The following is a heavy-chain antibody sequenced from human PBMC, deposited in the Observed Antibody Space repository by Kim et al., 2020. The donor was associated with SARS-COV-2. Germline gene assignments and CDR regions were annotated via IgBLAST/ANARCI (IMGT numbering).Heavy chain of an antibody. V-gene: IGHV1-46*01. J-gene: IGHJ4*02. CDR1: GYTFTSYY. D-gene: IGHD3-10*01. Sequence: ASVKVSCKASGYTFTSYYMHWVRQAPGQGLEWMGLINPRGGSTSYAQKFQGRVTMTRDTSTSTVYMELSSLRSEDTAVYYCARDPRPPSVPDYWGQGTLVTVSS. CDR3: ARDPRPPSVPDY. CDR2: INPRGGST.